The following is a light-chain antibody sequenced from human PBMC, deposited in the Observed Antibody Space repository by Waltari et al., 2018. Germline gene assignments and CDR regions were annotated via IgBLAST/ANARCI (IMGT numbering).Light chain of an antibody. CDR1: QSVLCSSNNKNY. J-gene: IGKJ2*01. Sequence: DIVMTQSPDSLAVSLGERATIHCKSSQSVLCSSNNKNYLAWYQQKPGQPPKLLIYWASTRESGVPDRFSGSGSGTDFTLTISSLQAEDVAVYYCQQYYSIPYTFGQGTKLEIK. CDR3: QQYYSIPYT. CDR2: WAS. V-gene: IGKV4-1*01.